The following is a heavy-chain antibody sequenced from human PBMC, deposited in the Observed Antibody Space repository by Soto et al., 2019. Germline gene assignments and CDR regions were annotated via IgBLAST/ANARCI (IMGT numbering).Heavy chain of an antibody. CDR3: AKGTYDFWSGPFYYYMDV. J-gene: IGHJ6*03. CDR1: GFTFSSYA. V-gene: IGHV3-23*01. CDR2: ISGSGGNT. Sequence: GGSLRLSRAASGFTFSSYAVHWVRQAPGKGLDCVSAISGSGGNTYYADSVEGRFTISRDNSKNTLYLQMISLRAEDTAVYYCAKGTYDFWSGPFYYYMDVWGKGTTVTVSS. D-gene: IGHD3-3*01.